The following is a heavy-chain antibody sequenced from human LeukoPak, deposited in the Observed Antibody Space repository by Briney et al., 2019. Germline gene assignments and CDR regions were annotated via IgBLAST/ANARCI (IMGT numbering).Heavy chain of an antibody. J-gene: IGHJ4*02. CDR2: IKEDGGRE. CDR3: ARDGGYSAFDY. CDR1: GFTFSSYS. V-gene: IGHV3-7*01. D-gene: IGHD1-26*01. Sequence: GGSLRLSCAASGFTFSSYSMNWVRQAPGKGLEFVANIKEDGGRENFASSVKGRFTISRDNAKDSLYLQMNNLRVEDTAVYYCARDGGYSAFDYWGQGAPVTVSS.